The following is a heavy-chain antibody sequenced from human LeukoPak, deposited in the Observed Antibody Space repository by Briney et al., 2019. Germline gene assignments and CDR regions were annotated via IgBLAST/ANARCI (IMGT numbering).Heavy chain of an antibody. J-gene: IGHJ4*02. CDR1: GFTFSTYT. D-gene: IGHD4-17*01. Sequence: GGSLRLSCSASGFTFSTYTFHWVRQAPGKGLERVAVISYDGSNTYYADSVKGRFTISRDNSKNTLYLQMNSLRAEDTAVYYCARTTVTTYYFDYWGQGTLVTVSS. CDR2: ISYDGSNT. V-gene: IGHV3-30-3*01. CDR3: ARTTVTTYYFDY.